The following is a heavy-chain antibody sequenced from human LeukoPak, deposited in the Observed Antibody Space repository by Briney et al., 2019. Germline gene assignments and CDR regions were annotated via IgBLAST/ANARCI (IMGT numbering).Heavy chain of an antibody. CDR3: ARGGDGYNSYYFDY. Sequence: SETLFLTCTVSGGSISSHYWSWIRQPPGKGLEWIGYIYYSGSTNYNPSLKSRVTISVDTSKNQFSLKLSSVTAADTAVYYCARGGDGYNSYYFDYWGQGTLVTVSS. D-gene: IGHD5-24*01. V-gene: IGHV4-59*11. CDR2: IYYSGST. J-gene: IGHJ4*02. CDR1: GGSISSHY.